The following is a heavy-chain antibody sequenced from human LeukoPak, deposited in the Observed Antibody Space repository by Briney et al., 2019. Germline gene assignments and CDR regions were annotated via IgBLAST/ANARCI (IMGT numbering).Heavy chain of an antibody. Sequence: SETLSLTCTVSGGSISSYYWSWIRQPPGKGLEWIGYIYYSGSTNYNPSLKSRVTISVDTSKNQFSLKLSSVTAADTAVYYCASLGIAARPPGMDAWGKGTTVTVSS. CDR1: GGSISSYY. J-gene: IGHJ6*04. D-gene: IGHD6-6*01. CDR3: ASLGIAARPPGMDA. CDR2: IYYSGST. V-gene: IGHV4-59*08.